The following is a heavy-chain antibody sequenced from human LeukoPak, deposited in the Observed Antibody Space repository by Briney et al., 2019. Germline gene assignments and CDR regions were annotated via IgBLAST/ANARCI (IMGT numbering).Heavy chain of an antibody. CDR3: ARVVYNYYYMDV. Sequence: GGSLRLSCAASRFTFSSYAMNWVRQAPGKGLEWVSAISGSGGSTYYADSVKGRFTISRDNSKNTLYLQMNSLRAEDTAVYYCARVVYNYYYMDVWGKGTTVTVSS. J-gene: IGHJ6*03. D-gene: IGHD3-10*01. CDR1: RFTFSSYA. V-gene: IGHV3-23*01. CDR2: ISGSGGST.